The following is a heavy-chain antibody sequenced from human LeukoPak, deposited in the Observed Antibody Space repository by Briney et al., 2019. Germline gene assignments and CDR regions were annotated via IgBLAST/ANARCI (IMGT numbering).Heavy chain of an antibody. J-gene: IGHJ1*01. CDR2: IRFDGTNK. CDR3: AKDEAWGRYKD. CDR1: GFTFSSYE. D-gene: IGHD3-16*01. Sequence: QSGGSLRLSCAASGFTFSSYEMNWVRQAPGKGLEWVSFIRFDGTNKYYADSVKGRFTISRDNSKHTVSLQMNSLRGEDTAVYYCAKDEAWGRYKDWGQGTLVTVSS. V-gene: IGHV3-30*02.